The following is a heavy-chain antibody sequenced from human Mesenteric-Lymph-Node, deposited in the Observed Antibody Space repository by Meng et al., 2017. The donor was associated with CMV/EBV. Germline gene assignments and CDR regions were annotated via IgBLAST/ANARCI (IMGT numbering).Heavy chain of an antibody. Sequence: GGSLRLSCAASRFIFSSYGMHWVRQAPGKGLEWVAFIRYDGSNKYYADSVKGRFTISRDNAKNSLYLQMHSLTAEDTAVYYCARVGHYYYYGMDVWGPGTTVTVSS. J-gene: IGHJ6*02. CDR1: RFIFSSYG. V-gene: IGHV3-30*02. CDR3: ARVGHYYYYGMDV. CDR2: IRYDGSNK.